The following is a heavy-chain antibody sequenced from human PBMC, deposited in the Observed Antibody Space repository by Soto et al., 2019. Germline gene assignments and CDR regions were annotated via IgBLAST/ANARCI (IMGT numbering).Heavy chain of an antibody. V-gene: IGHV1-69*01. CDR1: GGTFSSYA. D-gene: IGHD2-2*01. Sequence: QVQLVQSGAEVKKPGSSVKVSCKASGGTFSSYAISCVRQAPGQGLEWMGGIIPISDTTNYAQKFQGRVTITADESTSTAYMELSSLRSEDTAVYYCARSQGSSTSLEIYYYYYYGMDVWCQGTTVTVSS. CDR3: ARSQGSSTSLEIYYYYYYGMDV. CDR2: IIPISDTT. J-gene: IGHJ6*02.